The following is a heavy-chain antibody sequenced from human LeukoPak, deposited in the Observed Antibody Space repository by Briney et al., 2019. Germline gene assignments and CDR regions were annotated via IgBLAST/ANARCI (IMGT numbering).Heavy chain of an antibody. Sequence: PGGSLRLSCAASGFSVSDCSISWIRQSPGKGPEWISYVMSGRGSTNYADSVKGRFTISRDNAKNSVALQLDGLRADDTAVYFCKREGRGSYYAFESWGQGTLVTVSS. V-gene: IGHV3-11*05. D-gene: IGHD3-16*01. CDR1: GFSVSDCS. J-gene: IGHJ4*02. CDR3: KREGRGSYYAFES. CDR2: VMSGRGST.